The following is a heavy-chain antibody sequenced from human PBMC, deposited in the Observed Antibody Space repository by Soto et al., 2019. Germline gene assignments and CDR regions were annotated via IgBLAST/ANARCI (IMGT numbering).Heavy chain of an antibody. Sequence: QVQLVQSGAEEKKPGASVKVSCKASGYTFTTYAMHWVRQAPGQRLEWMGWINAGNGNTKYSQKFQGRVTITRDTSASTDYMELSSLRSEDSAVYYCASESYGGEFDYWGQGTLVTVSS. CDR2: INAGNGNT. J-gene: IGHJ4*02. CDR3: ASESYGGEFDY. CDR1: GYTFTTYA. V-gene: IGHV1-3*05. D-gene: IGHD4-17*01.